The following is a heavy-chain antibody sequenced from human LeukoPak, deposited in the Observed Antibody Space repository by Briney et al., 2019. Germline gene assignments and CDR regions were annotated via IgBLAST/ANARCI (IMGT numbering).Heavy chain of an antibody. CDR1: GYSISSGYY. Sequence: PSETLSPTCAVSGYSISSGYYWGWIRQPPGKGLEWIGSIYHSGSTYYNPSLKSRVTISVDTSKNQFSLKLSSVTAADTAVYYCARALTTVTGGMDVWGKGTTVTVSS. CDR2: IYHSGST. J-gene: IGHJ6*04. V-gene: IGHV4-38-2*01. CDR3: ARALTTVTGGMDV. D-gene: IGHD4-17*01.